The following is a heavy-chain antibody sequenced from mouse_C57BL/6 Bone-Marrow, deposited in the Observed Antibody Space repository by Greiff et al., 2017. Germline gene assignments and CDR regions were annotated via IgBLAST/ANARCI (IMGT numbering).Heavy chain of an antibody. CDR2: IDPSDSYT. CDR1: GYTFTSYW. V-gene: IGHV1-59*01. Sequence: QVQLKQPGAELVRPGTSVKLSCKASGYTFTSYWMHWVKQRPGQGLEWIGVIDPSDSYTNSNQNFKDQATLTVDTSSSTAYMQLSSLTSEDYAVYYCAREELYYGNFYAMDYWGQGTSVTVSS. D-gene: IGHD2-1*01. CDR3: AREELYYGNFYAMDY. J-gene: IGHJ4*01.